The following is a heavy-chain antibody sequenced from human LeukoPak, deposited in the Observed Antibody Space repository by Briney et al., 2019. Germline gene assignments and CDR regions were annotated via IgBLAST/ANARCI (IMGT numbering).Heavy chain of an antibody. CDR3: ARVRVSVAGNRDLDY. Sequence: GGSLRLSCAASGFPFSDYGMHWVRQAPGKGLEWVAFIRYDGNNKYYADSVKGRFTISRDNAKNSLYLQMNSLRAEDTAVYYCARVRVSVAGNRDLDYWGQGTLVTVSS. D-gene: IGHD6-19*01. CDR1: GFPFSDYG. CDR2: IRYDGNNK. V-gene: IGHV3-30*02. J-gene: IGHJ4*02.